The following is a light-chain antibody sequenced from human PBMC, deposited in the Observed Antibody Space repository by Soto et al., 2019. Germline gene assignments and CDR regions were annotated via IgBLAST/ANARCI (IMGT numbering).Light chain of an antibody. CDR2: EVS. V-gene: IGLV2-14*01. J-gene: IGLJ3*02. CDR1: SSDVGGYNY. CDR3: SSYTSSSTHWV. Sequence: QSALTQPASVSGSPGQSITISCTGTSSDVGGYNYVSWYQQHPGKAPKLMISEVSNRPSGVSNRFSGSKSGNTASLTISGLQAEDEADDYCSSYTSSSTHWVFGGGTKLTVL.